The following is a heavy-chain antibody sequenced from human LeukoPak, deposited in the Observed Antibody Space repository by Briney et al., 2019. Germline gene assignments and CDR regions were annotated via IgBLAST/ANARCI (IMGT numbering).Heavy chain of an antibody. Sequence: GGSLRLSCAASGFTFSSYWMSWVRQAPGKGLEWVANIKQDGSEKYYVDSVKGRFTISGDNAKNSLYLQMNSLRAEDTAVYYCAAAGTLGGHGAFDIWGQGTMVTVSS. CDR1: GFTFSSYW. V-gene: IGHV3-7*01. CDR2: IKQDGSEK. CDR3: AAAGTLGGHGAFDI. D-gene: IGHD6-13*01. J-gene: IGHJ3*02.